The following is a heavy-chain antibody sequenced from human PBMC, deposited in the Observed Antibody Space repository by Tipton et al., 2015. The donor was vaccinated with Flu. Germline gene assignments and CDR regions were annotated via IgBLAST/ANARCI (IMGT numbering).Heavy chain of an antibody. Sequence: TLSLTCAVSGVSIRNDYFWGWIRQPPGKGLWWFATIHRSGSTKYNPSLKSRVTISVDTSKNQFSLEMRSVTAADMAVYYCARRDFSNYVSDPKNWFDRWGRGILVTVSS. J-gene: IGHJ5*02. V-gene: IGHV4-38-2*01. CDR1: GVSIRNDYF. CDR3: ARRDFSNYVSDPKNWFDR. CDR2: IHRSGST. D-gene: IGHD4-11*01.